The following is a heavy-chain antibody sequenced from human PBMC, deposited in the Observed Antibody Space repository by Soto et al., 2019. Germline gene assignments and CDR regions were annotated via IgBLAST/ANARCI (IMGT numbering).Heavy chain of an antibody. V-gene: IGHV3-30*02. CDR3: AKNIWDIVVVVAATDYYYGMDV. J-gene: IGHJ6*02. CDR1: GFTFSSYG. Sequence: GSMRLSCAASGFTFSSYGMHWVRQAPGKGLEWVAVIWYDGSNKYYADSVKGRFTISRDNSKNTLYLQMNSLRAEDTAVYYCAKNIWDIVVVVAATDYYYGMDVWGQGTTVTVSS. CDR2: IWYDGSNK. D-gene: IGHD2-15*01.